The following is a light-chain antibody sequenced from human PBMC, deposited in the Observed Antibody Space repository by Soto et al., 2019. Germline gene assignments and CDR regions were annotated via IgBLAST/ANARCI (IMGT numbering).Light chain of an antibody. V-gene: IGKV1-5*01. CDR2: DAS. Sequence: IQMNQSPSTLSASIVDRATMTCLASQSISSWLAWYQQKPGKAPKLLIYDASSLESGVPSRFSGSGSGTEFTLTISSLQPDDFATYYCQQYNSYPWTFGQGTKVDIK. CDR1: QSISSW. J-gene: IGKJ1*01. CDR3: QQYNSYPWT.